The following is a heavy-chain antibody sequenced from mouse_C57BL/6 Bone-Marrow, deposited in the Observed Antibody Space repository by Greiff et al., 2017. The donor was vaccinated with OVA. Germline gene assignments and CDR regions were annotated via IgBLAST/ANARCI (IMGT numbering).Heavy chain of an antibody. V-gene: IGHV5-6*01. D-gene: IGHD2-12*01. CDR2: ISSGGSYT. CDR1: GFTFSSYG. Sequence: EVMLVESGGDLVKPGGSLKLSCAASGFTFSSYGMSWVRQTPDKRLEWVATISSGGSYTYYPDSVKGRFPISRDNAKNTLYLQMSSLKSEDTAMYYCARHGYYTIAYWGQGTLVTVSA. J-gene: IGHJ3*01. CDR3: ARHGYYTIAY.